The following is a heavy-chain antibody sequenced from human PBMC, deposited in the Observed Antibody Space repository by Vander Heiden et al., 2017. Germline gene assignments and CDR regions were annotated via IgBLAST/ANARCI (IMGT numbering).Heavy chain of an antibody. CDR2: IYSGGNT. D-gene: IGHD2-2*02. Sequence: EVLLVESGGGLIQPGGSLRLSCAVSGFTVTNNFMSWVSQAPGKGLEWVSVIYSGGNTFYADPVKGRFTISRDNSKNTLYLEMNNLRAEDTAVYYCARDLGGYCRSTTCYNYWGQGTLVTVSS. CDR1: GFTVTNNF. J-gene: IGHJ4*02. CDR3: ARDLGGYCRSTTCYNY. V-gene: IGHV3-53*01.